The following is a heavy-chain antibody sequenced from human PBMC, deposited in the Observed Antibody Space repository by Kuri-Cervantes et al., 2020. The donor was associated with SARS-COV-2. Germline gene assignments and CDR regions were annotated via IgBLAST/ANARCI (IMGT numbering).Heavy chain of an antibody. CDR1: GYTFTSYD. CDR3: ARRVVVPAALPSGWYFDL. CDR2: MNPNSGNT. J-gene: IGHJ2*01. V-gene: IGHV1-8*03. Sequence: GGSLRLSCKASGYTFTSYDINWVRQATGQGLEWMGWMNPNSGNTGYAQKFQGRVTITRNTSISTAYMELSSLRSEDTAVYYCARRVVVPAALPSGWYFDLWGRGTLVTVSS. D-gene: IGHD2-2*02.